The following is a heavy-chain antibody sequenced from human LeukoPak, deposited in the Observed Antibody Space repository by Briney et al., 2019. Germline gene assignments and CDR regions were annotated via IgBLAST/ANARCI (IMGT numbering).Heavy chain of an antibody. Sequence: SETLSLTCTVSGGSISSSSYYWGWIRQPPGKGLEWIGSIYYSGSTYYNPSLKSRVTISVDTSKNQFSLKLSSVTAADTAVYYCARHEFRSYSSSSLDYWGQGILVTVSS. CDR2: IYYSGST. V-gene: IGHV4-39*01. CDR3: ARHEFRSYSSSSLDY. D-gene: IGHD6-6*01. CDR1: GGSISSSSYY. J-gene: IGHJ4*02.